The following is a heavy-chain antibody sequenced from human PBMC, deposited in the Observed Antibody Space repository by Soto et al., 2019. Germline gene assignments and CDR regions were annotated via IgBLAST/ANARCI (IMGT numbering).Heavy chain of an antibody. CDR1: DGSISTYY. Sequence: QVQLQESGPGLVKPSETLSLTCTVSDGSISTYYWTWIRQSPGKGLEWIGYVYYSGSTDYNPSLRSRVTISVDTSKNQFSLELRSVTPADTAVYYCTREYNYGHNWFDPWGQGTLVTVSS. J-gene: IGHJ5*02. D-gene: IGHD3-10*01. CDR2: VYYSGST. CDR3: TREYNYGHNWFDP. V-gene: IGHV4-59*01.